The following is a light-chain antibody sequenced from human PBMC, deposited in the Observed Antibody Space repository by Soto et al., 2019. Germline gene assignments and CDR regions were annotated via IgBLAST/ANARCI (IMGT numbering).Light chain of an antibody. CDR2: NTF. CDR1: QSVVNYQ. V-gene: IGKV3-20*01. CDR3: QQYNNWPPYT. Sequence: EVVLTQPPGTLSLSPGERATLSCRTSQSVVNYQLAWYRQKPGQAPRLLIYNTFHRATGIPDRFSGTGSETDFTLTISRLEPEDFAVYYCQQYNNWPPYTFGQGTKLEIK. J-gene: IGKJ2*01.